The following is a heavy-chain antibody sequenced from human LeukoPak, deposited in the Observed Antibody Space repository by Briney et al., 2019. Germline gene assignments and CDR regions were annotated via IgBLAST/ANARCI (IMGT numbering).Heavy chain of an antibody. J-gene: IGHJ4*02. CDR3: ASRCGGDCYPENDY. Sequence: PSETLSLTCAVSGGSISSSNWWSWVRQPPGKGLEWIGEIYHSGSTNYNPSLKSRVTISVDKSKNQFSLKLSSVTAADTAVYYCASRCGGDCYPENDYWGQGTLVTVSS. V-gene: IGHV4-4*02. CDR2: IYHSGST. CDR1: GGSISSSNW. D-gene: IGHD2-21*02.